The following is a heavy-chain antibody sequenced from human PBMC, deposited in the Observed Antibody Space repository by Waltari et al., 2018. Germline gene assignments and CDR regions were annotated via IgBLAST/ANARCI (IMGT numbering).Heavy chain of an antibody. D-gene: IGHD1-7*01. CDR3: AKGRRNELQGLSYFDS. CDR1: GLTLSSYG. Sequence: QVHLVESGGGVVQPGKSLRLSCVVSGLTLSSYGLHWVRQAPGKGLEWVAIISYDGSNKYYGDSVKGRFTISRDNSNNTLYLRMNSLRPEDTAVYYCAKGRRNELQGLSYFDSWGQGTLVTVSS. V-gene: IGHV3-30*18. CDR2: ISYDGSNK. J-gene: IGHJ4*02.